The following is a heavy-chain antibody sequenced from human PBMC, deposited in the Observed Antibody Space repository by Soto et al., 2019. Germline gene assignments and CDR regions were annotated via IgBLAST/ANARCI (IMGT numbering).Heavy chain of an antibody. CDR2: VDYSGNS. CDR3: ERNWFSVAGRFHFDY. D-gene: IGHD6-19*01. V-gene: IGHV4-59*01. J-gene: IGHJ4*02. CDR1: GGSINTYY. Sequence: SETLSLTCTVSGGSINTYYWSWIRQPPGKGLEWIGYVDYSGNSDSSPSLKSRVTISIDTSKKQVSLKLNSVTAADTAVYYCERNWFSVAGRFHFDYWGQGIPAPVYS.